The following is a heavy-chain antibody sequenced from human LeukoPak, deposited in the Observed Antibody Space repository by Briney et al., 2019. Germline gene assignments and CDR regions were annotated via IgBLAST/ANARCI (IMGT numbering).Heavy chain of an antibody. CDR2: IYPGDSDT. J-gene: IGHJ4*02. CDR3: ARPSNWNFAGD. Sequence: GESLKISCQGSGYSFTSYWIGWVRQMPGKGLEWMGIIYPGDSDTRYSPSLQGQVTISADKSISTAYLQWSSLKASDTAMYYCARPSNWNFAGDWGQGTLVTVSS. D-gene: IGHD1-7*01. V-gene: IGHV5-51*01. CDR1: GYSFTSYW.